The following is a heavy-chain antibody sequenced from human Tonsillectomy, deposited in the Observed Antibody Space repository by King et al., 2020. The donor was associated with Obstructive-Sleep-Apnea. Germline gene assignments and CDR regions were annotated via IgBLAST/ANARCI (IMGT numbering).Heavy chain of an antibody. Sequence: QLQESGPGLVKPSETLSLTCTVSGGSISSSRYYWGWIRQPPGKGLEWIGTIYYSGSTYYNPSLKSRVTMSIDTSKNQFSLKLSSVTAADTAVYYCARVVGGNWFDPWGQGTLAT. CDR1: GGSISSSRYY. D-gene: IGHD2-15*01. CDR2: IYYSGST. J-gene: IGHJ5*02. CDR3: ARVVGGNWFDP. V-gene: IGHV4-39*07.